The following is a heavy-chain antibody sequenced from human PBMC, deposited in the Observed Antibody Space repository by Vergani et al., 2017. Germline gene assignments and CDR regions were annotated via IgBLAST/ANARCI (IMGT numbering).Heavy chain of an antibody. CDR3: ARQHYDYVWGSYRPTVAFDI. J-gene: IGHJ3*02. V-gene: IGHV4-34*01. Sequence: QVQLQQWGAGLLKPSETLSLTCAVYGGSFSGYYWSWIRQPPGKGLEWIGEINHSGSTNYNPSLKSRVTISVDTSKNQFSLKLSSVTAADTAVYYCARQHYDYVWGSYRPTVAFDIWGQGTMGTVSS. CDR2: INHSGST. D-gene: IGHD3-16*02. CDR1: GGSFSGYY.